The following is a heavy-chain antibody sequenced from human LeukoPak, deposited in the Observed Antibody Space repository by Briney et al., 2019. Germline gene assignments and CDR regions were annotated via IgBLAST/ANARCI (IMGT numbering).Heavy chain of an antibody. CDR3: ARGGEYYYGFKYAHYYMDV. Sequence: PSETLSLTCTVSGGSISTSNYYWGWIRQPPGKGLEWIGNIFYSGSTYYSPSLKSRVTISLDTSRNQFSLKLSSVTAADTAVYYCARGGEYYYGFKYAHYYMDVWGKGTTVTVSS. J-gene: IGHJ6*03. CDR1: GGSISTSNYY. V-gene: IGHV4-39*07. CDR2: IFYSGST. D-gene: IGHD3-10*01.